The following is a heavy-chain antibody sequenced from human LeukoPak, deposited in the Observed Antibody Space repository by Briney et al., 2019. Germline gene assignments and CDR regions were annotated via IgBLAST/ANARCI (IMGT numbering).Heavy chain of an antibody. CDR2: IGSAGDT. Sequence: VGCLRLSCAASRFTSSGYDMHCVRQATGKGVEWVSTIGSAGDTYYPGSVKGRFTISREHAKNSVYLQMNSLRAGDTAVYYCARGPAQYYYGMDVWGQGTTVTVSS. J-gene: IGHJ6*02. CDR1: RFTSSGYD. CDR3: ARGPAQYYYGMDV. V-gene: IGHV3-13*04. D-gene: IGHD2-2*01.